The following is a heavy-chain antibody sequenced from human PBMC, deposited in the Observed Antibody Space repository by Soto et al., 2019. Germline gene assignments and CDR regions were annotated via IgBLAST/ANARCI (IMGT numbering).Heavy chain of an antibody. D-gene: IGHD4-17*01. CDR2: INHSGST. Sequence: SETLSLTCAVYGGSFSGYYWSWIRQSPGKGLEWIGEINHSGSTNYTPSLKSRVTISVDTSKNQVSLKLSSVTAADTAVYYCAKTTAVVTGTYPPAHFDYWGQGTRVTVSS. V-gene: IGHV4-34*01. CDR3: AKTTAVVTGTYPPAHFDY. CDR1: GGSFSGYY. J-gene: IGHJ4*02.